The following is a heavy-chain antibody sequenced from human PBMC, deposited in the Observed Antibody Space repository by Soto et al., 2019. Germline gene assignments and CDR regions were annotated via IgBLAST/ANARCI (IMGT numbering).Heavy chain of an antibody. D-gene: IGHD3-22*01. CDR3: ARSRANYYDSRGYYYSTFDY. V-gene: IGHV1-69*12. Sequence: QVQLVQSGAEVKKPGSSVKVSCKTSGGTFSSYAISWVRQAPGQGLEWMGGIIPMFGTANYAQKFQGRVTITADESPXTXYXXLSSLRSEDTAVYYCARSRANYYDSRGYYYSTFDYWGQGTLVTVSS. CDR2: IIPMFGTA. J-gene: IGHJ4*02. CDR1: GGTFSSYA.